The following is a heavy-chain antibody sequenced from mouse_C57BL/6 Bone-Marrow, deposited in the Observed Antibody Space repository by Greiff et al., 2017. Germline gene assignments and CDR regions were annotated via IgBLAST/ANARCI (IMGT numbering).Heavy chain of an antibody. V-gene: IGHV1-64*01. CDR3: ASKPYYYSRAY. CDR1: GYTFTSYW. CDR2: IHPNSGST. Sequence: QVQLQQPGAELVKPGASVKLSCKASGYTFTSYWMHWVKQRPGQGLEWIGMIHPNSGSTNYNEKFKSKATLTVDKSSSTAYMQLSSLTSEDSAVYYCASKPYYYSRAYWGQGTLVTVSA. D-gene: IGHD1-1*01. J-gene: IGHJ3*01.